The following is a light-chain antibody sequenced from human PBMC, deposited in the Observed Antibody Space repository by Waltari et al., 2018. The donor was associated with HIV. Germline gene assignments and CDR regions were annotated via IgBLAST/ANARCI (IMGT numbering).Light chain of an antibody. J-gene: IGKJ4*01. CDR2: KAS. V-gene: IGKV1-5*03. CDR1: QNIHNY. CDR3: QQYNHYPMT. Sequence: DIKMTQSPSTLSASVGDRINKTRRASQNIHNYLAWYQPKPGKDPKLLVYKASYLQTGVPQRFSGLGSGTDFSLTISSLQADDFATYYCQQYNHYPMTFGGGTQVEI.